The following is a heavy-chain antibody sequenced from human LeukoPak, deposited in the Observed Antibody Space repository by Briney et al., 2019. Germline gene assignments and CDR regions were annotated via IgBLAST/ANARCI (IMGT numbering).Heavy chain of an antibody. CDR3: ASGQFRYGMAV. D-gene: IGHD5-24*01. V-gene: IGHV6-1*01. CDR1: GGTVTSNGYA. CDR2: TSYRSKWYY. J-gene: IGHJ6*02. Sequence: SQTLSLTCAVSGGTVTSNGYAWNWIRQSPSRGLEWLGRTSYRSKWYYDYAVSVKSRITINPDTSKNQFSLQLNSVTPGDTAVYYCASGQFRYGMAVWGQGTTVTVSS.